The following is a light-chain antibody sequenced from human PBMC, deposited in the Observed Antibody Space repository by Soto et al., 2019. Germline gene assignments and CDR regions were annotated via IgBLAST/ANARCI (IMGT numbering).Light chain of an antibody. J-gene: IGLJ1*01. CDR2: DVS. CDR1: SSDVGGYNY. CDR3: SSYTSSSTYV. V-gene: IGLV2-14*01. Sequence: QSALTQPASVSGSPGQSITISCTGTSSDVGGYNYVSWYQQHPGKAPKLMIYDVSNRPSGVSNRFSGSKSGNTASLTISGLQAEDEADSYCSSYTSSSTYVFGTVTKVTVL.